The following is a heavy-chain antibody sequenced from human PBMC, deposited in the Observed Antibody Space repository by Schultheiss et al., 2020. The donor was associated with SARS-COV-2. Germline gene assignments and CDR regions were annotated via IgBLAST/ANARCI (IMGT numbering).Heavy chain of an antibody. D-gene: IGHD3-10*01. CDR3: ARAEGPYYYGSGSLPGDYYGLDV. J-gene: IGHJ6*02. V-gene: IGHV3-30*01. CDR1: GFTFSSYA. CDR2: ISYDGSNK. Sequence: GGSLRLSCAASGFTFSSYAMHWVRQAPGKGLEWVAVISYDGSNKYYADSVKGRFTISRDNSKNTLYLQMNSLRAEDTAVYYCARAEGPYYYGSGSLPGDYYGLDVWGQGTTVTVSS.